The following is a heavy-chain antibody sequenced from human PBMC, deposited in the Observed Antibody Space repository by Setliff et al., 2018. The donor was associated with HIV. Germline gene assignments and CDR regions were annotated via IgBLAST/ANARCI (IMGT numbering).Heavy chain of an antibody. D-gene: IGHD1-26*01. CDR1: GFLFSTHS. CDR3: TKDLGGSSRGGYYMDV. V-gene: IGHV3-30*18. J-gene: IGHJ6*03. CDR2: ISYDGSNK. Sequence: GGSLRLSCAASGFLFSTHSVDWVRQAPGKGLEWVAVISYDGSNKYYADSVKGRFTISRDNSKNTLYLQMNSLRAEDTAVYYCTKDLGGSSRGGYYMDVWGKGTTVTVSS.